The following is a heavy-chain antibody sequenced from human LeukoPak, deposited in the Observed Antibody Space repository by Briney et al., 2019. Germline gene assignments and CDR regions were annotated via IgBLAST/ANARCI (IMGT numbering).Heavy chain of an antibody. CDR3: AKCLGGWVYYFDY. J-gene: IGHJ4*02. Sequence: PGGSLRLSCAASGFTFSSYWMSWVRQAPGKGLEWVANIKQDGSEKYYVDSVKGRFTISRDNAKNSLYLQMNSLRAEDTAVYFCAKCLGGWVYYFDYWGQGTLVTVSS. CDR1: GFTFSSYW. D-gene: IGHD6-19*01. CDR2: IKQDGSEK. V-gene: IGHV3-7*03.